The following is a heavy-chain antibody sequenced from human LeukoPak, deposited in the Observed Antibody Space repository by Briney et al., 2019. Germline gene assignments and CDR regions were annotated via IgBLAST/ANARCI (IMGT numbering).Heavy chain of an antibody. CDR2: ISYSGNT. J-gene: IGHJ4*02. V-gene: IGHV4-59*01. Sequence: SETLSLTCTVSGGSISNYYWTWIRQPPGKGLEWIGFISYSGNTNYNPSLKSRVTISLDTSKNQFSLKLISVTAADTAVYYCARGGSYYWDYWGQGTLVTVSS. CDR1: GGSISNYY. CDR3: ARGGSYYWDY. D-gene: IGHD1-26*01.